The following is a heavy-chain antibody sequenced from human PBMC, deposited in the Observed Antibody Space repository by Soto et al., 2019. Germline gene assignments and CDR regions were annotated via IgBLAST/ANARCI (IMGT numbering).Heavy chain of an antibody. D-gene: IGHD6-19*01. CDR3: ARIQYSSGWYYFDY. CDR2: INAGNGNT. Sequence: ASVKVSCKASGYTFTSYGITWVRQAPGQRLEWMGWINAGNGNTKYSQKFQGRVTITRDTSASTAYMELSSLRSEDTAVYYCARIQYSSGWYYFDYWGQGTLVTVSS. J-gene: IGHJ4*02. V-gene: IGHV1-3*01. CDR1: GYTFTSYG.